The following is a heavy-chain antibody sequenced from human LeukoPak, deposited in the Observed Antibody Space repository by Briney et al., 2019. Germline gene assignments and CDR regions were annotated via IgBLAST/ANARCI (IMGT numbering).Heavy chain of an antibody. CDR3: ATFWSNSHYYFNY. V-gene: IGHV1-2*02. CDR1: GYTFTGYY. CDR2: INPNSGGT. Sequence: GASVKVSCKASGYTFTGYYMHWVRQAPGQGLEWMGWINPNSGGTNYAQKFQGRVTMTRDTSISTAYMELSRLRSDDTAVYYCATFWSNSHYYFNYWGQGTLVTVSS. D-gene: IGHD3-3*01. J-gene: IGHJ4*02.